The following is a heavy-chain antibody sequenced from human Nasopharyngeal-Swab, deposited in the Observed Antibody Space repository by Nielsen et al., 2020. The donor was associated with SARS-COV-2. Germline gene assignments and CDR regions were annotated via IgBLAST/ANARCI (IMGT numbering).Heavy chain of an antibody. Sequence: ASVKVSCKASGYTFTSYAMHWVRQAPAQRLEWMGWINAGNGNTKYSQKFQGRVTITRDTSASTAYMELSSLRSEDTAVYYCARSISITVAGTLGYWGQGTLVTVSS. V-gene: IGHV1-3*01. J-gene: IGHJ4*02. D-gene: IGHD6-19*01. CDR3: ARSISITVAGTLGY. CDR1: GYTFTSYA. CDR2: INAGNGNT.